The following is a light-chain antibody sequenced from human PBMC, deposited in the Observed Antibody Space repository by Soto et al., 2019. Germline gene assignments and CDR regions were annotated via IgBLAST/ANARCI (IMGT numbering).Light chain of an antibody. V-gene: IGKV1-5*03. J-gene: IGKJ1*01. Sequence: DIQVTQSPSTLSASVGDRVTISCRASQSIDRWLAWYQQKPGKAPKLLMYKASILQSGIPSRFSGSGSGTEFPLTISSLQPDDVASYYCQQYSKYPWTFGQGTKVEI. CDR3: QQYSKYPWT. CDR1: QSIDRW. CDR2: KAS.